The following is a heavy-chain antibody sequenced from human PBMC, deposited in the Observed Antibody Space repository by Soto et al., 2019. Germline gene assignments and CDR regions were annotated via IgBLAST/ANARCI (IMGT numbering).Heavy chain of an antibody. V-gene: IGHV1-3*01. CDR1: GYTFTSYA. J-gene: IGHJ4*02. CDR2: INAGNGNT. CDR3: ARASRYSGYDYDY. D-gene: IGHD5-12*01. Sequence: QVQLVQSGAEVKKPGASVKVSCKASGYTFTSYAMHWVRQAPGQRREWMGWINAGNGNTKYSQKFQGRVTITRDTSASTAYMERISLRFEDMAVYYCARASRYSGYDYDYRGQGTLVTVSS.